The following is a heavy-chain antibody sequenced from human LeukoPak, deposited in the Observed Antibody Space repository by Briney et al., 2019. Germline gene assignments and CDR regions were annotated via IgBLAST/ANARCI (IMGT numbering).Heavy chain of an antibody. V-gene: IGHV3-53*01. J-gene: IGHJ4*02. D-gene: IGHD1-1*01. Sequence: GGSLRLSCAASGFTVSSNSMNWVRHAPGKGLEWVSVIYSRGDTSYADSVKGRFTISRDNSKNTLYLKMNSLRAEDTAVYYCARAGPYSHNSFDYWGQGTLVTVSS. CDR1: GFTVSSNS. CDR3: ARAGPYSHNSFDY. CDR2: IYSRGDT.